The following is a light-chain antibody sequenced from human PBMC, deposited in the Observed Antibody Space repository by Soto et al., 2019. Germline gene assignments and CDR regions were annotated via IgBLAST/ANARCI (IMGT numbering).Light chain of an antibody. V-gene: IGKV3-11*01. CDR1: QSVSSY. Sequence: EIVLTQSPATLSLSPGERATLSCRASQSVSSYLAWYQQKPGQAPRLLIYDASNRATGIPARFSGSGSGTDFTLTISSLEPEDFAVYYCQQRSTWPGTLGQGTKVEIK. CDR3: QQRSTWPGT. J-gene: IGKJ1*01. CDR2: DAS.